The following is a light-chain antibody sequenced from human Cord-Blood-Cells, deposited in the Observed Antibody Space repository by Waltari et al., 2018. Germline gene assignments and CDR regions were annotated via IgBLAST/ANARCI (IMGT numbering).Light chain of an antibody. Sequence: EIVLTQSPGTLSLSPGERATLSCRASQSVSSSYLAWYQQKPGQAPRLLIYGASSRATGIPERFSGSRSGTDFTLTISRLEPEDFAVYYCQQYGSSPPITFGQGTKVEIK. CDR3: QQYGSSPPIT. CDR1: QSVSSSY. CDR2: GAS. V-gene: IGKV3-20*01. J-gene: IGKJ1*01.